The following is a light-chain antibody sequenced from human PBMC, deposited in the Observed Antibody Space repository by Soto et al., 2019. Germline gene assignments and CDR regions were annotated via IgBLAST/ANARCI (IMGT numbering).Light chain of an antibody. V-gene: IGLV7-43*01. Sequence: QAVVTQEPSLTVSPGGTVTLTCAVYTGAVTSSNYPNWFQQKPGQPPRALIYSTNHKYSWTPARFSGSLLGGKAALTLSGGQPEDEADYYCLLYYGGQLGVFGGGTKLTVL. CDR2: STN. J-gene: IGLJ2*01. CDR1: TGAVTSSNY. CDR3: LLYYGGQLGV.